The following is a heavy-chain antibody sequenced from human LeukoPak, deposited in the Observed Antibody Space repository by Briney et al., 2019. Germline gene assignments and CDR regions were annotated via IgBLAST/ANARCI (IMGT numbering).Heavy chain of an antibody. CDR1: GFTFRGYW. Sequence: GGSLRLSCAASGFTFRGYWMHWARQVPGKGLEWVSYISSSGSTIYYADSVKGRFTISRDNAKNSLYLQMNSLRAEDTAVYYCAELGITMIGGVWGKGTTVTISS. CDR3: AELGITMIGGV. D-gene: IGHD3-10*02. V-gene: IGHV3-48*04. CDR2: ISSSGSTI. J-gene: IGHJ6*04.